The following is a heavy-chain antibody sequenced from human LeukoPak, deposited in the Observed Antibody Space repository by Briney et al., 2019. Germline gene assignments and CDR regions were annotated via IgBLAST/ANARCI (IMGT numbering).Heavy chain of an antibody. CDR2: ISCGGDT. Sequence: GGSLRLSCAVSDLTVSGKYMSWVRQAPGRGLEWVSLISCGGDTYYADSMKGRFTISRDNSRNTLYLQMNSLRADDTAVYYCVKNSGGGYCTSTSCHRDYYYYGLDVWGQGTTVIVSS. V-gene: IGHV3-53*01. J-gene: IGHJ6*02. CDR3: VKNSGGGYCTSTSCHRDYYYYGLDV. CDR1: DLTVSGKY. D-gene: IGHD2-2*02.